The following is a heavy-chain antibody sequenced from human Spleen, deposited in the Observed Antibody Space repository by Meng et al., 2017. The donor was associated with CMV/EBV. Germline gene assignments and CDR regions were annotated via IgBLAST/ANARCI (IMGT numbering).Heavy chain of an antibody. J-gene: IGHJ4*02. D-gene: IGHD2-21*02. CDR3: ARGTISSLIVVVTATTFDY. CDR2: INHSGST. Sequence: SFSGYYWSWIRQPPGKGLEWIGEINHSGSTNYNPSLKSRVTISVDTSKNQFSLKLSSVTAADTAVYYCARGTISSLIVVVTATTFDYWGQGTLVTVSS. V-gene: IGHV4-34*01. CDR1: SFSGYY.